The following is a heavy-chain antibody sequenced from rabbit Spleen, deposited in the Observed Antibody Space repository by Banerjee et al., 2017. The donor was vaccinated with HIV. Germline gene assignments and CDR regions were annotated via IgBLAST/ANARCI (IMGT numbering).Heavy chain of an antibody. Sequence: QEQLVESGGGLVKPEGSLKLSCTASGFSFSNKAVMCWVRQAPGKGLEWIACINAVTGKAVYASWAKGRFTFSKTSSTTVTLQMTSLTGADTATYFCARGLLAGSASWLGYLDLWGPGTLVTVS. CDR1: GFSFSNKAV. J-gene: IGHJ4*01. CDR3: ARGLLAGSASWLGYLDL. D-gene: IGHD3-1*01. V-gene: IGHV1S45*01. CDR2: INAVTGKA.